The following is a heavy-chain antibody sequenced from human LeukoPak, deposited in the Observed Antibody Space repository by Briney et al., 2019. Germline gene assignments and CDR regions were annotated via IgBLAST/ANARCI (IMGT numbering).Heavy chain of an antibody. CDR2: INHSGST. J-gene: IGHJ6*02. Sequence: PSETLSLTCAVYGGSFSGYYWSWIRQPPGKGLEWIGEINHSGSTNYNPSLKSRVTISVDTSKNQFSLKPSSVTAADTAVYYCARGLRYFDWLLVKYYYYGMDVWGQGTTVTVSS. V-gene: IGHV4-34*01. D-gene: IGHD3-9*01. CDR1: GGSFSGYY. CDR3: ARGLRYFDWLLVKYYYYGMDV.